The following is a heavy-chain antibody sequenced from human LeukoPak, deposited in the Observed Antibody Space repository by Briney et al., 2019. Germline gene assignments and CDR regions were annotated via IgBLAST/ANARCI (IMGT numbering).Heavy chain of an antibody. Sequence: GESLKISCKGSGYSFTSYWIGWVRQMPGKGLEWMGIIYPGDSDTRYSPSFQGQVTISADKSISTAYLQWSSLKASDTAMYYCARHVYSSSSATYNWFDPWGQGTLVTVSS. CDR3: ARHVYSSSSATYNWFDP. V-gene: IGHV5-51*01. CDR1: GYSFTSYW. CDR2: IYPGDSDT. J-gene: IGHJ5*02. D-gene: IGHD6-6*01.